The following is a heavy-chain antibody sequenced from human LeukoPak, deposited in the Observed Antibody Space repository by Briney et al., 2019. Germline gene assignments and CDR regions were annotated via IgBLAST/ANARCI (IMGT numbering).Heavy chain of an antibody. CDR2: IYTSGST. J-gene: IGHJ6*02. Sequence: SETLSLTCTVSGGSISSYYWSWIRQPAGKGLEWIGRIYTSGSTNYNPSLKSRVTMSVDTSKNQFSLKLSSVTAADTAVYYCAREGPWGGYDILTGYYEYYYYGMDVWGQGTTVTVSS. CDR1: GGSISSYY. D-gene: IGHD3-9*01. CDR3: AREGPWGGYDILTGYYEYYYYGMDV. V-gene: IGHV4-4*07.